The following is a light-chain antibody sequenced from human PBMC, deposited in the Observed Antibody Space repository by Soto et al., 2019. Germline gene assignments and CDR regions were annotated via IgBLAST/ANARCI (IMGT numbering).Light chain of an antibody. CDR2: GAS. CDR3: QQYGSSPFT. Sequence: EIVLTQSPGTLSLSPGERATLSCRASQSVSSSYLAWYQQKPGQTPRLLFYGASSTATGIPDRFSGSGSGTDFTLTISRLAPEDFAVYYCQQYGSSPFTFGPGTKVDIK. V-gene: IGKV3-20*01. CDR1: QSVSSSY. J-gene: IGKJ3*01.